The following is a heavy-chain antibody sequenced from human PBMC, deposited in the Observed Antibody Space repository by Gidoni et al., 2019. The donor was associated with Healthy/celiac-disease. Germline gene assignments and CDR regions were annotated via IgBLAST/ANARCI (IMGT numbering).Heavy chain of an antibody. CDR3: ARDSSDYYGSREFDY. J-gene: IGHJ4*02. Sequence: QVQLQESGPGLVKPSETLSLTCTVSGGSISSYYWSWIRQPPGKGLEWIGYIYYSGSTNYNPSLKSRVTISVDTSKNQFSLKLSSVTAADTAVYYCARDSSDYYGSREFDYWGQGTLVTVSS. V-gene: IGHV4-59*01. CDR1: GGSISSYY. CDR2: IYYSGST. D-gene: IGHD3-10*01.